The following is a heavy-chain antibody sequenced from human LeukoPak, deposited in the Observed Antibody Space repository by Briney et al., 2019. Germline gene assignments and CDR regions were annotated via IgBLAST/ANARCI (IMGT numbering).Heavy chain of an antibody. CDR1: GGSISSSSYY. V-gene: IGHV4-39*01. J-gene: IGHJ4*02. D-gene: IGHD3-10*01. CDR3: ASEADYGSGSTNDY. CDR2: IYYSGST. Sequence: SETLSLTCTVSGGSISSSSYYWGWIRQPPGKGLEWIGSIYYSGSTYYNPSLKSRVTISVDTSKNQFSLKLSSVTAADTAVYYCASEADYGSGSTNDYCGQGTLVTVSS.